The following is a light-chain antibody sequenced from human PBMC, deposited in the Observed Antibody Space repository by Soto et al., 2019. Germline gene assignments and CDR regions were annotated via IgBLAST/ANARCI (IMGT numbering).Light chain of an antibody. J-gene: IGKJ1*01. Sequence: EIVMTQSQATLSVSPGERATLSCRASQSVSSNLAWYQQKPGQAPRLLIYGASTRATGIPARFSGSRSGTEFTLTISSLQSEDFAVYYCQQYNNWPSTFGQGTKVEIK. CDR3: QQYNNWPST. CDR2: GAS. V-gene: IGKV3-15*01. CDR1: QSVSSN.